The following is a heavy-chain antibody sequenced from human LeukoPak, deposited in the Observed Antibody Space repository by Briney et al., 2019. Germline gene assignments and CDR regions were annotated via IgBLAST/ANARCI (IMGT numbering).Heavy chain of an antibody. CDR2: ISPSGGST. CDR3: ARAYTAIVLDY. D-gene: IGHD5-18*01. CDR1: GYTFTSND. V-gene: IGHV1-46*01. J-gene: IGHJ4*02. Sequence: WASVKVSCKAFGYTFTSNDMHWVRQAPGQGPEWMGVISPSGGSTTYAQKFQGRVTLTRDMSTSTDYMELSSLRSEDTAVYYCARAYTAIVLDYWGQGTLVTVSS.